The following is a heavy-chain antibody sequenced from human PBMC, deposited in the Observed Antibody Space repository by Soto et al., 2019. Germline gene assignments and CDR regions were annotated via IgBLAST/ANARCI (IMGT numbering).Heavy chain of an antibody. J-gene: IGHJ6*02. CDR2: ISSDGSNE. D-gene: IGHD6-13*01. Sequence: QVQLVESGGGVVQPGRSPRLSCAAAGFTTSSYGMHWVRQAPGKGLEWVASISSDGSNEDYVDSVKGRFTVSRDNSKNTLYLQMNSLRAEDTAVYFCAKGREQQLIRIGLDVWGQGTTVTISS. CDR3: AKGREQQLIRIGLDV. CDR1: GFTTSSYG. V-gene: IGHV3-30*18.